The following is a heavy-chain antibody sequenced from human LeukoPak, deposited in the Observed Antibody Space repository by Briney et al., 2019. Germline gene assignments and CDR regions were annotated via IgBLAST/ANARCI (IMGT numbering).Heavy chain of an antibody. CDR3: AKDRTGTTYSFDF. V-gene: IGHV1-2*02. Sequence: ASVKVSCKASGYVLLGFYINWVRQAPGQGLEWMGWLNPITGDTKLAQQFQGRVTMTRDTSITTAYMELSSLRSDDTAIYYCAKDRTGTTYSFDFWGQGTDVTVSS. CDR1: GYVLLGFY. D-gene: IGHD1-7*01. CDR2: LNPITGDT. J-gene: IGHJ3*01.